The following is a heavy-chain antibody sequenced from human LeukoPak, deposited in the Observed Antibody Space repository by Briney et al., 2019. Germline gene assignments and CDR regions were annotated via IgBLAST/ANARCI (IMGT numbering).Heavy chain of an antibody. CDR3: ARDGGYCSSTSCLAEYDY. CDR1: GFTFSSYS. D-gene: IGHD2-2*01. V-gene: IGHV3-21*01. J-gene: IGHJ4*02. Sequence: GGSLRLSCAASGFTFSSYSMNWVRQAPGKGLEWVSSISSSSSYIYYADSVKGRFTISRDNAKNSLYLQMNSLRAEDKAVYYCARDGGYCSSTSCLAEYDYWGQGTLVTVSS. CDR2: ISSSSSYI.